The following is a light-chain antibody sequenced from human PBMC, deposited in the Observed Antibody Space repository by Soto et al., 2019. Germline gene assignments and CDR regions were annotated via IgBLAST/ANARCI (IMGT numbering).Light chain of an antibody. CDR3: CSYAGSYTYV. J-gene: IGLJ1*01. CDR1: SSDVGGYNY. CDR2: DVS. V-gene: IGLV2-11*01. Sequence: QSALTQPRSVPGSPGQSFTISCTGTSSDVGGYNYVPWYQQHPGKAPKLMIYDVSKRPSGVPDRFSGSKSGNTASLTISGLQAEDEADYYCCSYAGSYTYVFGTGTKLTVL.